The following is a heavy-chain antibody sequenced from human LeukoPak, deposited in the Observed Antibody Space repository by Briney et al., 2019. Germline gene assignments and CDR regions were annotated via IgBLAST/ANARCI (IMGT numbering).Heavy chain of an antibody. CDR1: GGSFSGYY. J-gene: IGHJ5*02. D-gene: IGHD6-6*01. CDR3: ARVLGGGSSRWFDP. V-gene: IGHV4-34*01. CDR2: IYHSGST. Sequence: PSETLSLTCAVYGGSFSGYYWSWIRQPPGKGLEWIGYIYHSGSTYYNPSLKSRVTISVDRSKNQFSLKLSSVTAADTAVYYCARVLGGGSSRWFDPWGQGTLVTVSS.